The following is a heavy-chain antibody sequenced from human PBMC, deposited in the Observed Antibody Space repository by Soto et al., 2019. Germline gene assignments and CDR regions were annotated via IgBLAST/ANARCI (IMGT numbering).Heavy chain of an antibody. CDR3: ARDGPITIFGAAHYGMDV. V-gene: IGHV4-31*03. J-gene: IGHJ6*02. Sequence: KPSETLSLTCTVSGGSISSGGYYWSWIRQHPGKGLERIGYIYYSGSTYYNPSLKSRVTISVDTSKNQFSLKLSSVTAADTAVYYCARDGPITIFGAAHYGMDVWGQGTTVTVSS. CDR1: GGSISSGGYY. CDR2: IYYSGST. D-gene: IGHD3-3*01.